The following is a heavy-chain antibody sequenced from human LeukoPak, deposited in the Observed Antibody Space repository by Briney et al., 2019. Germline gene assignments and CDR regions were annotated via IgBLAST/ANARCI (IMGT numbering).Heavy chain of an antibody. CDR2: INQDGSEK. CDR3: ARERDGSFFDY. CDR1: GLIFRSYW. D-gene: IGHD5-24*01. Sequence: GGSLRLSCAVSGLIFRSYWMSWVRQAPGKGLEWVANINQDGSEKYFVDSVKGRFTISRDNAKNSLHLQMNTLRAEDTAVYYCARERDGSFFDYWGQGTLVTVSS. J-gene: IGHJ4*02. V-gene: IGHV3-7*01.